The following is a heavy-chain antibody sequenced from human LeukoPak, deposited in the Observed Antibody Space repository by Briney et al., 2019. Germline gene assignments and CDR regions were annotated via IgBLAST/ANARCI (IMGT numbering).Heavy chain of an antibody. D-gene: IGHD6-13*01. Sequence: SETLSLTCTVSGGSISSSSYYWGWIRQPPGKGLEWIGTMYYIGSTYYNPSLKSRVTISVDTSKNLFSLKLSSVTAADTAVYYCARHRIAVADDAFEIWGQGTMVTVSS. J-gene: IGHJ3*02. CDR2: MYYIGST. CDR3: ARHRIAVADDAFEI. CDR1: GGSISSSSYY. V-gene: IGHV4-39*01.